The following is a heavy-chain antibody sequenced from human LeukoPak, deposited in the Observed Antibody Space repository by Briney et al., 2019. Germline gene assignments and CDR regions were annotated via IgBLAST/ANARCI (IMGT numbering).Heavy chain of an antibody. CDR3: AREVGATGLFDY. V-gene: IGHV4-4*07. CDR2: IYTSGST. D-gene: IGHD1-26*01. CDR1: GGSISSYY. Sequence: SETLSLTCSVSGGSISSYYWSWIRQPAGKGLEWIGRIYTSGSTNYNASLKSRVTMSVDTSKNQFSLKLTSVTAADTAEYYCAREVGATGLFDYWGQGTLVTVSS. J-gene: IGHJ4*02.